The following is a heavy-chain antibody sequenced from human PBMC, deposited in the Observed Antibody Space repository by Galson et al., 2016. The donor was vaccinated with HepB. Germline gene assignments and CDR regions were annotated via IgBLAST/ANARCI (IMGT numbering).Heavy chain of an antibody. CDR3: ARVPYCDGGYCYFDY. Sequence: QSGAEVKKPGESLKISCTISGYTFTDYWIGWVRQMPGKGLEWMGIIYPSDSDTRNNPSFQDQVAMSADKSISTAYLQWSSLEASDTATYYCARVPYCDGGYCYFDYWGQGTLVTVSS. CDR1: GYTFTDYW. CDR2: IYPSDSDT. V-gene: IGHV5-51*01. J-gene: IGHJ4*02. D-gene: IGHD2-21*01.